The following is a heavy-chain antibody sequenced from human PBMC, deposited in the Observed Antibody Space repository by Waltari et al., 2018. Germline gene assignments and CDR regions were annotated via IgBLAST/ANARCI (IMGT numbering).Heavy chain of an antibody. D-gene: IGHD2-8*01. CDR3: ARGPNEAPGLGDY. J-gene: IGHJ4*02. CDR1: GFTFSSYF. Sequence: EVRLVESGGGSVQPGGSLSLSCAASGFTFSSYFMYWVRQVPGKGLVWVSRITREGTYATYADFAKGRFTISRDNAKDTLYLRMVSLRVDDTAVYYCARGPNEAPGLGDYWGQGTLVTVSS. V-gene: IGHV3-74*03. CDR2: ITREGTYA.